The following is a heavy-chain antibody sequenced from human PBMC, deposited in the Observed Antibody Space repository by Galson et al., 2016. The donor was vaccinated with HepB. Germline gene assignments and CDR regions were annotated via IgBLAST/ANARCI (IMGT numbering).Heavy chain of an antibody. Sequence: SLRLSCAASGFTFGSYVMSWVRQAPGKGLEWVSGISGSGGSTHYADSVKGRFNISRDNSKNTVYLQMNSLRVEDMAVYYCARDRHDNSGDELDMSAFDIWGQGTMVTVSS. CDR1: GFTFGSYV. J-gene: IGHJ3*02. V-gene: IGHV3-23*01. CDR3: ARDRHDNSGDELDMSAFDI. D-gene: IGHD3-22*01. CDR2: ISGSGGST.